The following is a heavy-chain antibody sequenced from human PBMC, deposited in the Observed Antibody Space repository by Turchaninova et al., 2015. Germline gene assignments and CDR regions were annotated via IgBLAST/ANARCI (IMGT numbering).Heavy chain of an antibody. CDR3: ALSGSPVAGTRSLDY. J-gene: IGHJ4*02. V-gene: IGHV1-18*01. D-gene: IGHD6-19*01. Sequence: QVQLVQSGAEVKKPGASVKVSCKASGYTFTSYGISWVRQAPGQGLEWMGWLGAYNGNSTCAQNLQDGTTMNTDTPTRTADKGRGSLGSEDTAVYYCALSGSPVAGTRSLDYWGQGTLVTVSS. CDR1: GYTFTSYG. CDR2: LGAYNGNS.